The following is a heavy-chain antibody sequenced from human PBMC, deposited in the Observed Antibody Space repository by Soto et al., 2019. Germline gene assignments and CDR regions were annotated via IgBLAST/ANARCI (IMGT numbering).Heavy chain of an antibody. J-gene: IGHJ3*02. Sequence: QVQLQESGPGLVKPSQTLSLTCTVSGGSIRSGGYFWSWIRQHPGKGLEWIGYIYYSGSTYYNPSLKSRVTISVDTSKNQFSLKLSSVTAADTAVYYCARESIAVARDAFDIWGQGTMVTVSS. CDR2: IYYSGST. V-gene: IGHV4-31*03. CDR3: ARESIAVARDAFDI. CDR1: GGSIRSGGYF. D-gene: IGHD6-19*01.